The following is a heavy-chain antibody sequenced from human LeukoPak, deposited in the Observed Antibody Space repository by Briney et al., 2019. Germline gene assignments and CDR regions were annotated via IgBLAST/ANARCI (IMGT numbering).Heavy chain of an antibody. J-gene: IGHJ5*02. CDR2: ISGSGGST. V-gene: IGHV3-23*01. Sequence: PGGSLRLSCAASGFTFSSYAMSWVRQAPGKGLEWVSAISGSGGSTYYADSVKGRFTISRDNSKNTLYLQMNSLRAEDTAVYYCAKDLDSSGWYANNWFDPWGQGTLVTVSS. CDR3: AKDLDSSGWYANNWFDP. D-gene: IGHD6-19*01. CDR1: GFTFSSYA.